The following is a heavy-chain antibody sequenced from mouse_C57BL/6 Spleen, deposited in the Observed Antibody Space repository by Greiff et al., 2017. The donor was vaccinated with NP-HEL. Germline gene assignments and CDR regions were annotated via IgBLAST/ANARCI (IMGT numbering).Heavy chain of an antibody. V-gene: IGHV5-4*01. CDR1: GFTFSSYA. Sequence: DVHLVESGGGLVKPGGSLKLSCAASGFTFSSYAMSWVRQTPDKRLEWVATISDGGSYTYYPDNVKGRFTISRDNAKNNLDLQMSHLKSEDTAMYYCARDVGNDGWFAYWGQGARVTVAA. CDR2: ISDGGSYT. CDR3: ARDVGNDGWFAY. D-gene: IGHD2-2*01. J-gene: IGHJ3*01.